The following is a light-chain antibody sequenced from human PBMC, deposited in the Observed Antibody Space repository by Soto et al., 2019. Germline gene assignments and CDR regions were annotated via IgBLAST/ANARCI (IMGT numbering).Light chain of an antibody. J-gene: IGKJ2*01. V-gene: IGKV1-39*01. Sequence: DIQMTQSPSSLSASVGDRVTITCRASQSISRYLNWNQQKPGKAPNLLIYAASNLQSGVPSRFSGSGSGTDFTLTISSLQPEDFATYYCQESYTTPVTFGQGTKVEIK. CDR3: QESYTTPVT. CDR2: AAS. CDR1: QSISRY.